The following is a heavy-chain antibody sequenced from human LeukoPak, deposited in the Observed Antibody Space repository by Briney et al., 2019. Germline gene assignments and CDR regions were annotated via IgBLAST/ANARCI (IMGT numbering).Heavy chain of an antibody. CDR2: IGSSGSTI. D-gene: IGHD1-7*01. J-gene: IGHJ6*02. V-gene: IGHV3-11*01. CDR3: ARENWNYDYYYYGMDV. CDR1: GFTFSDYY. Sequence: RPGGSLRLSCAASGFTFSDYYMSWIRQAPGKGLEWVSYIGSSGSTIYYADSVKGRFTISRDNAKNSLYLQMNSLRAEDTAVYYCARENWNYDYYYYGMDVWGQGTTVTVSS.